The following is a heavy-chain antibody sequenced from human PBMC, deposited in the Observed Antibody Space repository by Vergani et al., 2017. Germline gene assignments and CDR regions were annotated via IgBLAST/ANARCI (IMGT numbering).Heavy chain of an antibody. CDR3: ARDGHGSSSYYYLDV. D-gene: IGHD2-2*03. J-gene: IGHJ6*03. Sequence: EVQLVESGGGLVQPGRSLRLSCAASGFTFSSYAMHWVRQAPGKGLEYVSGISSNGGSTYYASSVKGRFTISRDNSKNTLYLQMGSLKAEDMAVYYCARDGHGSSSYYYLDVWGKGTTVTVSS. CDR2: ISSNGGST. CDR1: GFTFSSYA. V-gene: IGHV3-64*01.